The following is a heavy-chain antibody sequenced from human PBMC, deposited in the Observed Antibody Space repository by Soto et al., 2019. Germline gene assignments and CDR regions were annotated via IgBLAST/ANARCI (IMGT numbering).Heavy chain of an antibody. CDR3: ARDWSIYSSGWFDP. J-gene: IGHJ5*02. V-gene: IGHV1-18*01. Sequence: GASVKVSCKASGYTFTSYGISWVRQAPGQGLEWMGWISAYNGNTNYAQKLQGRVTMTTDTSTSTAYMELRSLRSDDTAVYYCARDWSIYSSGWFDPWGQGTLVTVSS. D-gene: IGHD6-19*01. CDR1: GYTFTSYG. CDR2: ISAYNGNT.